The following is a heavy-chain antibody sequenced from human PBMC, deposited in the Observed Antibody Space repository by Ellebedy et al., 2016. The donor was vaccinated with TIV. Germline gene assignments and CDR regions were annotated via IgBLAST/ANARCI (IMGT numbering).Heavy chain of an antibody. V-gene: IGHV3-30*18. CDR1: GFGFSTNG. D-gene: IGHD2-15*01. J-gene: IGHJ4*02. Sequence: GESPKISXAAFGFGFSTNGMHWVRQVPGKGLEWVAVITYDASNTYYGGSVKGRFTISRDNSKNTLYLQMNSLTEEDTAVYYCAKETKWSMWSFDNWGQGTLVTVSS. CDR2: ITYDASNT. CDR3: AKETKWSMWSFDN.